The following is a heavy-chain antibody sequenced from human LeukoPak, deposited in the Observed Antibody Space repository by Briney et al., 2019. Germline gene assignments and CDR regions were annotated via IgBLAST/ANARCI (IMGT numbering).Heavy chain of an antibody. CDR1: GFTFDDYG. D-gene: IGHD3-22*01. CDR2: INGNGGSR. V-gene: IGHV3-20*04. Sequence: GGSLRLSCAASGFTFDDYGMSWARQAPGKGLEWVSGINGNGGSRGYAVSVKGRFTISRDNAKNSLYLQMNSLRAEDTALYYCARGEDSPFDYWGQGTLVTVSS. CDR3: ARGEDSPFDY. J-gene: IGHJ4*02.